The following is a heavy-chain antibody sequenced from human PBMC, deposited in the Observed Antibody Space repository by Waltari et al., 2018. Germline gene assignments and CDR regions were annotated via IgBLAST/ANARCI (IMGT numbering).Heavy chain of an antibody. D-gene: IGHD3-22*01. CDR1: GYSISGYF. CDR2: IFHSGKT. Sequence: QVQMQESGPGLVKPSETLSINCDVSGYSISGYFCGWIRQPPGKGLEWLGGIFHSGKTYYNPSLKSRVTLSVDTSKNQISLKLSSVTAADTAVYYCARSSGYYSFSYWGQGTLVTVSS. CDR3: ARSSGYYSFSY. V-gene: IGHV4-38-2*01. J-gene: IGHJ4*02.